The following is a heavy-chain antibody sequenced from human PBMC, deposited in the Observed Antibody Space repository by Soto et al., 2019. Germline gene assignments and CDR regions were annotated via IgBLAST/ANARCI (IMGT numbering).Heavy chain of an antibody. CDR3: AXDVGGFDI. CDR2: INAGNGNT. D-gene: IGHD3-10*01. V-gene: IGHV1-3*01. J-gene: IGHJ3*02. Sequence: QVQLVQSGAEVKKPGASVKVSCKASGYTFTSYAMHWVRQAPGQRLEWMGWINAGNGNTKYSQKIQGRVTITRDTXXXXXXXXXXXXXXXXXXXXXXAXDVGGFDIWGQGTMVTVSS. CDR1: GYTFTSYA.